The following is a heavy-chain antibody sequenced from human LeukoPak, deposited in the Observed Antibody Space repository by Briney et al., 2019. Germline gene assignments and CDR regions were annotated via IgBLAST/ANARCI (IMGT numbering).Heavy chain of an antibody. D-gene: IGHD4-17*01. V-gene: IGHV1-18*01. CDR1: GYTFTSNG. J-gene: IGHJ3*02. CDR2: ISAYNGNT. Sequence: GASVKVTCKASGYTFTSNGISWVRQATGQGLEWMGWISAYNGNTNYAQKLQGRVTMITDTSTSRAYMELRSLISDDTAMYYGARGQDYGDYDNAFDIWGQGTMVTVSS. CDR3: ARGQDYGDYDNAFDI.